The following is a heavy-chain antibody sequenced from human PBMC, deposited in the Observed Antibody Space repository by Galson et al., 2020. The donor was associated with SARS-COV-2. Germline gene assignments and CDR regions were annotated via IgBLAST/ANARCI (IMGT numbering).Heavy chain of an antibody. V-gene: IGHV1-2*04. D-gene: IGHD3-10*01. CDR2: INPNSGGT. Sequence: ASVKVSCKASGYTFTGYYMHWVRQAPGQGLEWMGWINPNSGGTNYAQKFQGWVTMTRDTSISTAYMELSRLRSDDTAVYYCARGIKRFGELFSYYYYMDVWGKGTTVTVSS. J-gene: IGHJ6*03. CDR3: ARGIKRFGELFSYYYYMDV. CDR1: GYTFTGYY.